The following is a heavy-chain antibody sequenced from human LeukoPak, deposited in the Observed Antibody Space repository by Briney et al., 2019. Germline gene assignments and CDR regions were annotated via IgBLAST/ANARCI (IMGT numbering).Heavy chain of an antibody. CDR1: GGTFSSYA. J-gene: IGHJ4*02. CDR2: IIPIFGTA. V-gene: IGHV1-69*13. Sequence: GASVNVSCKASGGTFSSYAISWVRQAPGQGLEWMGGIIPIFGTANYAQKFQGRVTITADESTSTAYMELSSLRSEDTAVYYCAREGGHSSSPTDYWGQGTLVTVSS. D-gene: IGHD6-6*01. CDR3: AREGGHSSSPTDY.